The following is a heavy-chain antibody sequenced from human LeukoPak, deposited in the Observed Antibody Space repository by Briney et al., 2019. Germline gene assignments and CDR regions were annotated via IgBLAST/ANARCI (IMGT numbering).Heavy chain of an antibody. CDR2: IRYDGSNK. CDR3: ARDYLLLVPAANYYYYYYMDV. J-gene: IGHJ6*03. Sequence: GGSLRLSCAASGFTFSSYGMHWVRQAPGKGLEWVAFIRYDGSNKYYADSVKGRFTISRDNAKNSLYLQMNSLRAEDTAVYYCARDYLLLVPAANYYYYYYMDVWGKGTTVPVSS. D-gene: IGHD2-2*01. CDR1: GFTFSSYG. V-gene: IGHV3-30*02.